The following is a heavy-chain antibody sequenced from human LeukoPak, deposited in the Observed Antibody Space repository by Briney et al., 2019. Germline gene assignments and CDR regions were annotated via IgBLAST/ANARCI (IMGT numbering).Heavy chain of an antibody. J-gene: IGHJ4*02. CDR1: GFTFSNYW. CDR3: AREHDYGDYGLDY. CDR2: IKQDGSEK. Sequence: GGSLRLSCAASGFTFSNYWMSWVRQAPGKGLEWVANIKQDGSEKYYVDSVKGRFTISRDNAKNSLYLHMNSLRAEDTAVYYCAREHDYGDYGLDYWGQGTLVTVSS. V-gene: IGHV3-7*03. D-gene: IGHD4-17*01.